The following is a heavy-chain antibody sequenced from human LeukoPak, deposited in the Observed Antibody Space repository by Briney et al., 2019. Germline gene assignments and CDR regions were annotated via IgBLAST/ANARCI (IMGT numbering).Heavy chain of an antibody. D-gene: IGHD5-12*01. Sequence: GGSLRLSCAASGFTVSSNYMSWVRQVPGKGLEWVGRVKSRADGGATDYAAPVKGRFTISRDDSKNTLYLQMNILKTEDSAIYFCTTDQKWLRLALGYWGQGTLVTVSS. CDR3: TTDQKWLRLALGY. CDR2: VKSRADGGAT. CDR1: GFTVSSNY. V-gene: IGHV3-15*01. J-gene: IGHJ4*02.